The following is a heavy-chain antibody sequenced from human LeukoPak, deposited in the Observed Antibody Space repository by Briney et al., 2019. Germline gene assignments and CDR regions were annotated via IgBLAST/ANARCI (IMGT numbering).Heavy chain of an antibody. V-gene: IGHV1-46*01. CDR3: ARAYCSGGNCADYYYGMDV. CDR2: INPSGGTT. Sequence: ASVKVSCKASGYTFTSYYMHWVRQAPGQGLDWMGIINPSGGTTIYAQKFQGRVTMTRDTSTSSVYMELGSLRSDDTAVYYCARAYCSGGNCADYYYGMDVWGQGTTVTVSS. J-gene: IGHJ6*02. D-gene: IGHD2-15*01. CDR1: GYTFTSYY.